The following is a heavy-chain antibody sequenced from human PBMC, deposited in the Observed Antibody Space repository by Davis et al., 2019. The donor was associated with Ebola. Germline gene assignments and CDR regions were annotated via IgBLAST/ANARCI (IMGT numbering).Heavy chain of an antibody. CDR3: ARHSVARASGAFDI. D-gene: IGHD5-12*01. Sequence: GESLKISCKGSGYIFADQWIGWVRQMPGKGLEWMGIIYPGDSDTRYSPSFQGQVTISADKSISTAYLQWSSLKASDTAMYYCARHSVARASGAFDIWGQGTMVTVSS. CDR2: IYPGDSDT. J-gene: IGHJ3*02. CDR1: GYIFADQW. V-gene: IGHV5-51*01.